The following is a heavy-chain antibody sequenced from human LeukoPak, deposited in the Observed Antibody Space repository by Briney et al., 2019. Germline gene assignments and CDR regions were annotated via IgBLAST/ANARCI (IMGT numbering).Heavy chain of an antibody. D-gene: IGHD2-15*01. CDR1: GFTFSKFW. CDR2: IKEDGSGK. J-gene: IGHJ4*02. CDR3: ATYGILVSATDY. Sequence: GSLRLSCATSGFTFSKFWMSWVRQAPGKGLEWVANIKEDGSGKYYVDSVKGRFTISRDNAKNSLFLQMNGLRDEDTAVYYCATYGILVSATDYWGQGTLVTVSS. V-gene: IGHV3-7*01.